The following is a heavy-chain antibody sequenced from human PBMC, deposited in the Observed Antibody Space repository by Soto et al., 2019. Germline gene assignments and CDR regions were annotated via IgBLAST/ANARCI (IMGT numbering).Heavy chain of an antibody. CDR3: ATPGPGTGTTNYYGMDV. D-gene: IGHD1-7*01. J-gene: IGHJ6*02. V-gene: IGHV1-24*01. CDR1: GYTLTELS. CDR2: FDPEDGET. Sequence: QVQLVQSGAEVKKPGASVKVSCKVSGYTLTELSMHWVRQAPGKGREWMGGFDPEDGETIYAQKFQGRVTMTEDTSTDTAYMELSSLRSEDTAVYYCATPGPGTGTTNYYGMDVWGQGTTVTVSS.